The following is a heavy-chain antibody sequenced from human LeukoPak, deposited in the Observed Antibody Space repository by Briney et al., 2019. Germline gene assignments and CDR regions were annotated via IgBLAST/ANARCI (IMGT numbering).Heavy chain of an antibody. CDR1: GGSISSYY. Sequence: SETLSLTCTVSGGSISSYYWSWIRQPPGKGLEWIGYIYYSGSTNYNPSLKSRVTISVDTSKNQFSLKLSSVTAADTAVYYCARRSGYCSGGSCYYFDYWGQGTLVTVSS. CDR2: IYYSGST. CDR3: ARRSGYCSGGSCYYFDY. V-gene: IGHV4-59*01. J-gene: IGHJ4*02. D-gene: IGHD2-15*01.